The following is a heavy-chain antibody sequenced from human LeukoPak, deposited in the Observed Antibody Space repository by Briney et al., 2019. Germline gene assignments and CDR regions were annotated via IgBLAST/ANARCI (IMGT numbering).Heavy chain of an antibody. D-gene: IGHD2-2*01. CDR2: IIPIFGTA. CDR3: ATYCSSTSCYLHYFDY. V-gene: IGHV1-69*01. Sequence: SVKVSCKASGGTFSSNAISWLRQAPGQGLEWMGGIIPIFGTANYAQKFQGRVTITADESTSTAYMELSSLRSEDTAVYYCATYCSSTSCYLHYFDYWGQGTLVTVSS. CDR1: GGTFSSNA. J-gene: IGHJ4*02.